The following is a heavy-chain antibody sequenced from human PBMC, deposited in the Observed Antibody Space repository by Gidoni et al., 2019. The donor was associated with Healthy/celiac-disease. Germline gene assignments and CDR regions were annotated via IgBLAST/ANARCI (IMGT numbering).Heavy chain of an antibody. J-gene: IGHJ4*02. CDR1: GGSISSYY. V-gene: IGHV4-59*01. CDR2: IYYSGST. D-gene: IGHD3-22*01. Sequence: QVQLQESGPGLVKPSETLSPTCTVSGGSISSYYWSWIRQPPGKGLEWIGYIYYSGSTNYNPSLKSRVTISVDTSKNQFSLKLSSVTAADTAVYYCARGTLEGDYYDETYYFDYWGQGTLVTVSS. CDR3: ARGTLEGDYYDETYYFDY.